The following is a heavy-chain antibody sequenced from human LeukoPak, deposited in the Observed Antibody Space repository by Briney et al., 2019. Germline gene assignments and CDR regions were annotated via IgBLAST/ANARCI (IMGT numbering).Heavy chain of an antibody. J-gene: IGHJ4*02. CDR3: AREHSSGWSGDY. D-gene: IGHD6-19*01. V-gene: IGHV3-48*03. Sequence: GGSLRLSCAASGFTFSSYEMNWVRQAPGKGLEWVSYISSSGGTIYYADSVKGRFTISRDNAKNSLYLQMNSLRAEDTAVYYCAREHSSGWSGDYWGQGTLVTVSS. CDR2: ISSSGGTI. CDR1: GFTFSSYE.